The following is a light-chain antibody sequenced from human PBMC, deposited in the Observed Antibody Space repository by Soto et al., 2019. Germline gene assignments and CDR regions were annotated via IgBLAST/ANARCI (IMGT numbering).Light chain of an antibody. J-gene: IGLJ2*01. V-gene: IGLV1-40*01. CDR3: QSYDSSHVV. CDR2: GDN. CDR1: SSNIGAGYD. Sequence: QSVLTQPPSVSGAPGQRVTISCTGSSSNIGAGYDVHWYQQLPGTAPKLLIYGDNNRPSGIPDRFSASKSGTSASLAITGLQAEDEADYYCQSYDSSHVVFGGGTKLTVL.